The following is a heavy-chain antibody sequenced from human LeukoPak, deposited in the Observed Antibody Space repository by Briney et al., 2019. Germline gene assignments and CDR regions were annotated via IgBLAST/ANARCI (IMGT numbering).Heavy chain of an antibody. Sequence: GGSLRLSCAASGYTVSSNYMSWVRQAPGKGLEWVSVIYSGGRTDYADSVQGRFTISRDNSKNTVYLQMNSLRADDTAVYYCARGAVSYSFDYWGQGTLVTVSS. CDR3: ARGAVSYSFDY. J-gene: IGHJ4*02. V-gene: IGHV3-53*01. D-gene: IGHD5-18*01. CDR1: GYTVSSNY. CDR2: IYSGGRT.